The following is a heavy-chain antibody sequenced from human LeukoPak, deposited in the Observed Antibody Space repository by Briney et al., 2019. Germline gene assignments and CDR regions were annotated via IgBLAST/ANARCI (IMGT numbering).Heavy chain of an antibody. Sequence: TGGSLRLSCAASGFTFSNAWMSWVRQAPGKGLEWVSVIYSGGTTDYKDSVKDRFIISRDNSKNTLYLQMNSLRAEDTAVYYCAKEMATMNAFDIWGQGTMVTVSS. CDR2: IYSGGTT. V-gene: IGHV3-66*01. CDR1: GFTFSNAW. D-gene: IGHD5-24*01. CDR3: AKEMATMNAFDI. J-gene: IGHJ3*02.